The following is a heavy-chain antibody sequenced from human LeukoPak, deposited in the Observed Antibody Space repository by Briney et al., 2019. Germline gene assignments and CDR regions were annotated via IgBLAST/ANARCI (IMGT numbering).Heavy chain of an antibody. CDR2: INPNRGST. CDR1: GYTFTSYY. Sequence: GASVKVSCKASGYTFTSYYMYWVRQAPGQGLEWMGIINPNRGSTSYAQKFQGRVTMTRDMSTSTVYMELSSLRSEDTAVYYCARSFAGDKQYYYYYYMDVWGKGTTVTVSS. CDR3: ARSFAGDKQYYYYYYMDV. J-gene: IGHJ6*03. V-gene: IGHV1-46*01. D-gene: IGHD3-16*01.